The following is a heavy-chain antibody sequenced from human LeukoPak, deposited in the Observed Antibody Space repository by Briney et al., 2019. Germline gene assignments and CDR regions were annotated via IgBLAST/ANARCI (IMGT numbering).Heavy chain of an antibody. J-gene: IGHJ4*02. CDR2: ISSSSSVI. CDR1: GFTFSSYS. Sequence: GGSLRLSCAASGFTFSSYSMNWVRQAPGKGLEWVSYISSSSSVIYYADSVKGRFTISRDNAKNSLYLQMNSLRAEDTAVYYCARGTWIQLWLIDYWGQGTLVTVSS. CDR3: ARGTWIQLWLIDY. V-gene: IGHV3-48*01. D-gene: IGHD5-18*01.